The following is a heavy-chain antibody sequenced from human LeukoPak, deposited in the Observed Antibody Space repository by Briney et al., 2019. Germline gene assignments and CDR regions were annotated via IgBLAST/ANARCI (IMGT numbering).Heavy chain of an antibody. D-gene: IGHD6-13*01. J-gene: IGHJ4*02. CDR2: IIPILGIA. Sequence: GASVKVSCKASGGTFSSYAISWVRQAPGQGLEWMGRIIPILGIANYAQKFQGRVTITADESTSTAYMELSSLRSEDTAVYYCARADSSSSTPFDYWGQGTLVTVSS. V-gene: IGHV1-69*04. CDR1: GGTFSSYA. CDR3: ARADSSSSTPFDY.